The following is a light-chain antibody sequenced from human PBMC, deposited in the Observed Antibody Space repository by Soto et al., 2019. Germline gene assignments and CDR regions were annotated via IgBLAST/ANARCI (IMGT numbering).Light chain of an antibody. CDR3: QPYNSYSEA. CDR2: KAS. J-gene: IGKJ1*01. CDR1: QTISSW. V-gene: IGKV1-5*03. Sequence: DIQMTQSPSTLSGSVGDRVTITCRASQTISSWLAWYQQKPGKAPKLLIYKASTLKSGVPSRFSGSGSGTEITLTISSLQPDDFATYYCQPYNSYSEAFGQGTKGDIK.